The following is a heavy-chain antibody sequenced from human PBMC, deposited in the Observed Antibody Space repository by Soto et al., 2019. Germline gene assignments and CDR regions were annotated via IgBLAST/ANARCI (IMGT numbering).Heavy chain of an antibody. D-gene: IGHD6-6*01. CDR3: AREGYSSSSGSRGNWFDP. V-gene: IGHV1-8*01. CDR1: GYTFTSYD. J-gene: IGHJ5*02. Sequence: SVKVSCKASGYTFTSYDINWVRQATGQGLEWMGWMNPNSGNSGYAQKFQGRVTMTRNTSISTAYMELSSLRSEDTAVYYCAREGYSSSSGSRGNWFDPWGQGTQVTVSS. CDR2: MNPNSGNS.